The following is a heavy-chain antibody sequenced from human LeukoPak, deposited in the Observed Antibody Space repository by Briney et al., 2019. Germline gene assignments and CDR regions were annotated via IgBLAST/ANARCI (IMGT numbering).Heavy chain of an antibody. Sequence: ASVKVSCKASGYTFTSYDINWVRQATGQGLEWMGWMNPNSGNTGYAQKFQGRVTMTRNTSISTAYMELSSLRYEDTAVYYCARVNDILTGYYKDYWGQGTLVTVSS. CDR2: MNPNSGNT. J-gene: IGHJ4*02. V-gene: IGHV1-8*01. D-gene: IGHD3-9*01. CDR1: GYTFTSYD. CDR3: ARVNDILTGYYKDY.